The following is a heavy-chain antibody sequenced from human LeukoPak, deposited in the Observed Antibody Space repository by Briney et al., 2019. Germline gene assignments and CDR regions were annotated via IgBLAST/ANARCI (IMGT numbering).Heavy chain of an antibody. Sequence: SETLSLTCTVSGGSIISSSSSRYYWGWIRQPPGKGLEWIGNIYYSGSTYYNPSLKSRVTISVDTSKNQFSLKLSSVTAADTAVYYCARGVPADYFDSGGYVDYWGQGTLVPVSS. J-gene: IGHJ4*02. CDR3: ARGVPADYFDSGGYVDY. CDR2: IYYSGST. CDR1: GGSIISSSSSRYY. V-gene: IGHV4-39*07. D-gene: IGHD3-22*01.